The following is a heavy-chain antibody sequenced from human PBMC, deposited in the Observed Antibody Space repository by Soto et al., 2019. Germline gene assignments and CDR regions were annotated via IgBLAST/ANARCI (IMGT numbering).Heavy chain of an antibody. CDR2: IYYSGST. D-gene: IGHD3-10*01. Sequence: SETLSLTCTVSGGSISSGGYYWSWIRQHPGKGLEWIGYIYYSGSTYYNPSLKSRVTISVDTSKNQFSLKLSSVTAADTAVYYCARGGGVAFDIWGQGTMVTVSS. J-gene: IGHJ3*02. V-gene: IGHV4-31*03. CDR3: ARGGGVAFDI. CDR1: GGSISSGGYY.